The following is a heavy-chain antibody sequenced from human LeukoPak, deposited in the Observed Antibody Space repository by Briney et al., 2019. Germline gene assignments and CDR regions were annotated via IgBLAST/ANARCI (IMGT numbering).Heavy chain of an antibody. D-gene: IGHD3-22*01. Sequence: GGPLRLSCAASGFTVSSNYMSWVRQAPGKGLEWVSSISSSSSYIYYADSVKGRFTISRDNAKNSLYLQMNSLRAEDTAVYYCAPHYYDSSGYPHDAFDIWGQGTMVTVSS. CDR3: APHYYDSSGYPHDAFDI. CDR2: ISSSSSYI. V-gene: IGHV3-21*01. J-gene: IGHJ3*02. CDR1: GFTVSSNY.